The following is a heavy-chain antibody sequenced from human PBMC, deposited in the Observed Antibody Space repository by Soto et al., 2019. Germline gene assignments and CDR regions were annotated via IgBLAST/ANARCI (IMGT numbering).Heavy chain of an antibody. D-gene: IGHD3-3*01. CDR1: GFSLTTSGVG. J-gene: IGHJ4*02. CDR2: IYWDDDK. Sequence: QITLNESGPTQVKPRQTLTLTCTFSGFSLTTSGVGVGWIRQSPGKAPEWLALIYWDDDKRYSPSLKSRLTITKDTSKNQVVMTMADLDPADTATYSCAHRVLRTVFGLVTTTAIYFDFWGQGTPVAVS. CDR3: AHRVLRTVFGLVTTTAIYFDF. V-gene: IGHV2-5*02.